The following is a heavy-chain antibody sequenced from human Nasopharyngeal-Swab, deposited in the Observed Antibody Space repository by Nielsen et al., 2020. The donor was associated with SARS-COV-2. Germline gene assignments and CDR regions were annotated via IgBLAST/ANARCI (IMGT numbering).Heavy chain of an antibody. J-gene: IGHJ3*02. V-gene: IGHV4-31*02. Sequence: SETLSLTCTVSGGSISSGGYYWSWIRQHPGKGLEWIGYIYYSGSTFYNPSLKSRVTVSVDTSKNQFFLKLYSVTAADTAMYYCARGGGAMLEDAFDIWGQGTMVTVSS. CDR3: ARGGGAMLEDAFDI. CDR1: GGSISSGGYY. CDR2: IYYSGST. D-gene: IGHD2-21*01.